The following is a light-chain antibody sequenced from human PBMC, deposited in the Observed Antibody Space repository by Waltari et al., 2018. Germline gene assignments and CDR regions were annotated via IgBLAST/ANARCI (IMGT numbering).Light chain of an antibody. V-gene: IGKV1-5*03. CDR1: QSISSW. J-gene: IGKJ2*01. Sequence: QMTQSPSTLSASVGDRVTITCRASQSISSWLAWYQQKPGKAPKLLIYKASSLESGVPSRFSGSGSGTEFTLTISSLQPDDFATYYCQQYNSYSYTFGQGTKLEIK. CDR2: KAS. CDR3: QQYNSYSYT.